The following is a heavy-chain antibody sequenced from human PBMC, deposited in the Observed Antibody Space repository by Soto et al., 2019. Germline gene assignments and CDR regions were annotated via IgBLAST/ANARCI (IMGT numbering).Heavy chain of an antibody. V-gene: IGHV3-30*18. J-gene: IGHJ6*02. CDR2: ISDDGSNK. D-gene: IGHD6-25*01. CDR3: AKEGGFRTESPLYYYGMDV. CDR1: GFTLSKYG. Sequence: GGSLRLSCAASGFTLSKYGMHWVRQAPGKGLERVAVISDDGSNKYYADYVKGRLTISRDNSKNTLYLQMNSLRLEDTAVYYCAKEGGFRTESPLYYYGMDVWGQGTTVTVSS.